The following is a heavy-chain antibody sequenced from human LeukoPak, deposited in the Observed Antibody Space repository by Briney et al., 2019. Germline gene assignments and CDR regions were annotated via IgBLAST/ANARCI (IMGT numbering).Heavy chain of an antibody. D-gene: IGHD3-3*01. CDR1: GFMFSSYW. Sequence: GGSLRLSCAASGFMFSSYWMTWVRQAPGKGLEWVANMNQDGSENYYVDSVKGRFTISRDNAKNSLHLQMNSLRAEDTAVYYCAREGAGYYDFWSGYYWPDYWGRGTLVTVS. V-gene: IGHV3-7*01. CDR3: AREGAGYYDFWSGYYWPDY. J-gene: IGHJ4*02. CDR2: MNQDGSEN.